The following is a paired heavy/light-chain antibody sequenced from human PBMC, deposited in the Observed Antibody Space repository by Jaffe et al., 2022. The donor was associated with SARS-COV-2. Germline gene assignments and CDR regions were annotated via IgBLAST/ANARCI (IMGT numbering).Light chain of an antibody. V-gene: IGKV1-17*01. CDR3: LQHNSYPFT. Sequence: DIQMTQSPSSLSASVGDRVTITCRASQDIRNDLGWYQQKPGKAPKRLIYAASSLQSGVPSRFSGSGSGTEFTLTISSLQPEDFATYYCLQHNSYPFTFGQGTKLDIK. J-gene: IGKJ2*01. CDR2: AAS. CDR1: QDIRND.
Heavy chain of an antibody. CDR2: IYPGDSDT. J-gene: IGHJ4*02. D-gene: IGHD2-15*01. CDR1: GHSFAIYW. V-gene: IGHV5-51*01. CDR3: ATRGYCSGNRCYEY. Sequence: EVQLVQSGAEVKKPGESLKISCKGSGHSFAIYWIAWVRQMPGKGLEWMGIIYPGDSDTRYSPSFQGQVTISADRSSRIAYLQWSSLKASDTAMYYCATRGYCSGNRCYEYWGQGTLVTVSS.